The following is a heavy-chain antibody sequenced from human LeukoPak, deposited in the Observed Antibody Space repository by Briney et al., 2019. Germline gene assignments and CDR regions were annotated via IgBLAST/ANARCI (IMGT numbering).Heavy chain of an antibody. D-gene: IGHD3-10*01. CDR2: IFYTGTT. CDR3: ARGRGYFDY. J-gene: IGHJ4*02. V-gene: IGHV4-59*01. CDR1: GGSISNYY. Sequence: SSETLSLTCTVSGGSISNYYWSWIRQPPGKGLEWIGYIFYTGTTNYNFSLKSRLTISVDTSKNQFSLRPTSVTAADTAVYYCARGRGYFDYWGQGTLVTVSS.